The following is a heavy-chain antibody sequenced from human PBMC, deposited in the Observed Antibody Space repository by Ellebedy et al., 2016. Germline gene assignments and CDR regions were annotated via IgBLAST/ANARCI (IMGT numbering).Heavy chain of an antibody. CDR2: ISGSGGST. CDR1: GFTFSSYA. CDR3: AKDSRAGTDFDY. Sequence: GESLKISCAASGFTFSSYAMSWVRQAPGKGLEWVSAISGSGGSTYYADSVKGRFTISRDNSKNTLYLQMNSLRAEDTAVYYCAKDSRAGTDFDYWGQGTLVTVSS. V-gene: IGHV3-23*01. J-gene: IGHJ4*02. D-gene: IGHD1-1*01.